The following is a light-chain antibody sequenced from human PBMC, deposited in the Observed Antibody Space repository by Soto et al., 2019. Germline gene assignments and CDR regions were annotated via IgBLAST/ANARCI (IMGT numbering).Light chain of an antibody. J-gene: IGKJ1*01. CDR2: AAS. CDR1: QGISHY. V-gene: IGKV1-27*01. CDR3: QKYNSAPWT. Sequence: DSQMTQSPSSLSASVGDRVTITCRASQGISHYLAWYQQKPGKVPKLLIYAASTLQSGVPSRFSGSGSGTDFTLTISSLQPEDVATYYCQKYNSAPWTFGKGTKVEIQ.